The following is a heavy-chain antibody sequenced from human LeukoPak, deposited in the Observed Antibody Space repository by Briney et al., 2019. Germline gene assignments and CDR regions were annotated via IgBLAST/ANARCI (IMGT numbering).Heavy chain of an antibody. J-gene: IGHJ3*02. CDR1: GGSISSSSYY. CDR3: ARGFRIEVVYAQSGTFNI. Sequence: SETLSLTCTVSGGSISSSSYYWGWIRQPPGKGLEWIGSIYYSGSNYYNPSLKSRVTISVDTSNNQLSLKLSSVTAAGTAVYYCARGFRIEVVYAQSGTFNIWGQGTMVTVSS. D-gene: IGHD2-8*02. V-gene: IGHV4-39*01. CDR2: IYYSGSN.